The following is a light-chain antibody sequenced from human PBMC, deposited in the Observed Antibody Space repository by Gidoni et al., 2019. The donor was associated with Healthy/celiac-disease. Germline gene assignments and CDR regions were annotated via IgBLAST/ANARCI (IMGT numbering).Light chain of an antibody. CDR1: QSVSSY. J-gene: IGKJ4*01. CDR3: QQRSNWLT. CDR2: DAS. V-gene: IGKV3-11*01. Sequence: EIVLTQSPATLSLSPGERATLSCRASQSVSSYLAWYQQKPGQAPRLLIYDASNRATGIPARFRGSGSGTDFTLTISSLEPEDFAVYYCQQRSNWLTFGGXTKVEIK.